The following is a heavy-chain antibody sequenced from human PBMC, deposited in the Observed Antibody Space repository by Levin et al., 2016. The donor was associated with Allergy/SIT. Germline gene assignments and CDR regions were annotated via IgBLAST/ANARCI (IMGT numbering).Heavy chain of an antibody. Sequence: SETLSLTCTVSGGSSSGDYWSWIRQTPGKGLEWIGFIYYTGSTDYNPSLESRVTISLDTSKNQFSVKLSSVTAADTAVYYCARETMGDGAYWGQGTLVTVSS. J-gene: IGHJ4*02. D-gene: IGHD5-24*01. CDR3: ARETMGDGAY. CDR2: IYYTGST. CDR1: GGSSSGDY. V-gene: IGHV4-59*13.